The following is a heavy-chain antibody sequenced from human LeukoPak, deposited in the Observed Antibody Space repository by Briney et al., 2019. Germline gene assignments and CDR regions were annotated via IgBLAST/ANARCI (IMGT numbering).Heavy chain of an antibody. CDR1: GYTFTSYG. D-gene: IGHD3-22*01. CDR2: ISAYNGNT. CDR3: ARDQSHTKYDSSGYPRGAFDY. Sequence: GASVKVSCKASGYTFTSYGISWVRQAPGQGLEWMGWISAYNGNTNYAQKLQGRVTMTTDTSTSTAYMELRSLRSDDTAVYYCARDQSHTKYDSSGYPRGAFDYWGQGTLVTVSS. J-gene: IGHJ4*02. V-gene: IGHV1-18*01.